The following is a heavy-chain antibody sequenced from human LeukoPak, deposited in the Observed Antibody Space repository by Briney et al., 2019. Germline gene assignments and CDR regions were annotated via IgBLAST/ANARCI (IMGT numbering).Heavy chain of an antibody. CDR1: GFTFCSFS. J-gene: IGHJ6*03. D-gene: IGHD3-10*01. V-gene: IGHV3-21*01. Sequence: PGGSLRLSCAASGFTFCSFSVNRVRQAPGKGVEWVSSISSSSSDIYYADSVKGRFTISRDNAKNSLYLQMNSLRAEDTAVYYCASYPPYSGSGSYEYYYYMDVWGKGTTVTVSS. CDR2: ISSSSSDI. CDR3: ASYPPYSGSGSYEYYYYMDV.